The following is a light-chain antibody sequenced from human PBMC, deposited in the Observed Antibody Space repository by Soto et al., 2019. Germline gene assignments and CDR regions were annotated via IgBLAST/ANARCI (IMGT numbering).Light chain of an antibody. CDR1: SSNIGSNT. V-gene: IGLV1-44*01. J-gene: IGLJ2*01. Sequence: QSVLTQPPSASGTPGQRVTISCSGSSSNIGSNTVNWYQQLPGTAPKLLIYSNHQRPSGVPDRFSGSNTGSSASLAISGLQSEDEADYYCAAWDDSLDAVVFGGGTKLTVL. CDR2: SNH. CDR3: AAWDDSLDAVV.